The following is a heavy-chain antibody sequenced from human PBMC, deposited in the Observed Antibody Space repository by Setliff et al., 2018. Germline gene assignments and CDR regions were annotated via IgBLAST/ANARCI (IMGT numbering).Heavy chain of an antibody. V-gene: IGHV4-59*11. CDR1: GGSISSHY. D-gene: IGHD3-3*01. J-gene: IGHJ5*02. CDR2: IYYSGST. CDR3: ARASLGYDFWSGYYSPELWLDP. Sequence: LSLTCTVSGGSISSHYWSWIRQPPGKGLEWIGYIYYSGSTNYNPSLKSRVTISVDTSKNQFSLKLSSVTAADTAVYYCARASLGYDFWSGYYSPELWLDPWGQGTLVTV.